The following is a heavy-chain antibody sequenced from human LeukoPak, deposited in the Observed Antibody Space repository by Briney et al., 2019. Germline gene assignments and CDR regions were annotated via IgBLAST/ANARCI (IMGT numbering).Heavy chain of an antibody. V-gene: IGHV4-34*09. Sequence: SETLSLTCAVYGGSFSGYYWSWIRQPPGKGLEWLGEINHSGSTNYNPSLKSRVTISVDTSKNQFSLKLTSVTAADTGVYYCARAPGYRNGYAFDPWGQGTLVSVSS. J-gene: IGHJ5*02. CDR2: INHSGST. CDR1: GGSFSGYY. D-gene: IGHD5-18*01. CDR3: ARAPGYRNGYAFDP.